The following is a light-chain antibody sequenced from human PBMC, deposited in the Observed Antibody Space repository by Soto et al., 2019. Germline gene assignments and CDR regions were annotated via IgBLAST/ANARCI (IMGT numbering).Light chain of an antibody. J-gene: IGKJ1*01. Sequence: DIQLTPSQSSLSASVLYIINITCRSSQSISRYLNWYQQRPGTAPKVLIFGANSLQSGVPSRFSGSGSGTEFTLTISSLQPDDFATYYCQQHSTYTPRTFGQGTKVDNK. V-gene: IGKV1-39*01. CDR2: GAN. CDR3: QQHSTYTPRT. CDR1: QSISRY.